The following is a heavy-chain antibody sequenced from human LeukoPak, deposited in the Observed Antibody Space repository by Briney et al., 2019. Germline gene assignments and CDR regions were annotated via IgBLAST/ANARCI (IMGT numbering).Heavy chain of an antibody. CDR3: AKGVGYYDFWSGYYADYFDY. CDR2: IGSDSGGI. D-gene: IGHD3-3*01. J-gene: IGHJ4*02. V-gene: IGHV3-23*01. CDR1: GFSFSSFA. Sequence: GGSLRLSCAASGFSFSSFAMIWVRQAPGKGLEWVSAIGSDSGGIQYSDSVKGRFTISRDNSKNTLYLQMNSLRAEDTAVYYCAKGVGYYDFWSGYYADYFDYWGQGTLVTVSS.